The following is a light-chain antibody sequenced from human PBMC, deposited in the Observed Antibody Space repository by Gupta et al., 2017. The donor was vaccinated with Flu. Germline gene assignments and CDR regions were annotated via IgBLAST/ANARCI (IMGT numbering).Light chain of an antibody. CDR3: QQYASSPET. V-gene: IGKV3-20*01. Sequence: ERATLSCRASQSVSGSYLAWYQQKRGQAPRLVVYGVSRRATGIPYRFSGSGSGTDFTLTISRLEPEDFAVYYCQQYASSPETFGLGTKVEIK. CDR1: QSVSGSY. CDR2: GVS. J-gene: IGKJ1*01.